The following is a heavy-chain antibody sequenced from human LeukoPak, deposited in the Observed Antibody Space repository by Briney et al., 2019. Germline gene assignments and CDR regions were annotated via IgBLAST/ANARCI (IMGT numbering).Heavy chain of an antibody. CDR2: LYYSGST. CDR3: ASRLYSSSWYYFDY. V-gene: IGHV4-39*01. CDR1: GGSISSYY. D-gene: IGHD6-13*01. J-gene: IGHJ4*02. Sequence: SETLSLTCTVSGGSISSYYWGWIRQPPGKGLEWIGSLYYSGSTYYNPSLKSRVSISVDTSKNQFSLKLSSVTAADTAVYYCASRLYSSSWYYFDYWGQGTLVTVSS.